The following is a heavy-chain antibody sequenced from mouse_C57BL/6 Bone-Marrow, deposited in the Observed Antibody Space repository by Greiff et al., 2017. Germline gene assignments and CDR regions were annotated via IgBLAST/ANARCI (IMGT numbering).Heavy chain of an antibody. Sequence: VQRVESGAELVKPGASVKLSCKASGYTFTEYTIHWVKQRSGQGLEWIGWFYPGSGSIKYNEKFKDKATLTADKSSSTVYMELSRLTSEDSAVYSCARHGRGGYGPYYFDYWGQGTTLTVSS. CDR3: ARHGRGGYGPYYFDY. V-gene: IGHV1-62-2*01. D-gene: IGHD2-10*02. J-gene: IGHJ2*01. CDR1: GYTFTEYT. CDR2: FYPGSGSI.